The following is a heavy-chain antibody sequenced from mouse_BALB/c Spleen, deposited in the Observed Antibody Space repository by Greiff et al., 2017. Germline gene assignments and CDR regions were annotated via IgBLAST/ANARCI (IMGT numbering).Heavy chain of an antibody. Sequence: QVQLKQSGPGLVQPSQSLSITCTVSGFSLTSYGVHWVRQSPGKGLEWLGVIWSGGSTDYNAAFISRLSISKDNSKSQVFFKMNSLQANDTAIYYCARRGGLREGYAMDYWGQGTSVTVSS. CDR2: IWSGGST. J-gene: IGHJ4*01. CDR3: ARRGGLREGYAMDY. V-gene: IGHV2-2*02. D-gene: IGHD2-4*01. CDR1: GFSLTSYG.